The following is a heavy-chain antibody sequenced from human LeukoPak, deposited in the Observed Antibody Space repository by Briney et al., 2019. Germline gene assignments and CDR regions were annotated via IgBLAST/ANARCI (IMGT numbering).Heavy chain of an antibody. Sequence: GGSLRLSCAASGFTFSSYSMNWVRQAPGKGLEWVSSTSSSSSYIYYADSVKGRFTISRDNAKNSLYLQMNSLRAEDTAVYYCARSQLWFSPYYFDYWGQGTLVTVSS. J-gene: IGHJ4*02. V-gene: IGHV3-21*01. CDR2: TSSSSSYI. CDR1: GFTFSSYS. D-gene: IGHD5-18*01. CDR3: ARSQLWFSPYYFDY.